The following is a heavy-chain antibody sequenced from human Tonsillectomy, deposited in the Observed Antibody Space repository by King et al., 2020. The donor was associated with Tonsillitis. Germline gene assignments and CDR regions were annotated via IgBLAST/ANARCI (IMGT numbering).Heavy chain of an antibody. CDR2: TSGSGGSI. J-gene: IGHJ5*02. Sequence: VQLVESGGGLVQPGGSLRLSCAVSGFTFSSYAMSWVRQTPGKGLEWVSGTSGSGGSIYYADSVKGRFTTSGDNSKNTRFLQMNSLRAEDTAVYYCAKDYGAGADGRWVDWFDPWGQGTLVTVSS. CDR3: AKDYGAGADGRWVDWFDP. CDR1: GFTFSSYA. D-gene: IGHD3-10*01. V-gene: IGHV3-23*04.